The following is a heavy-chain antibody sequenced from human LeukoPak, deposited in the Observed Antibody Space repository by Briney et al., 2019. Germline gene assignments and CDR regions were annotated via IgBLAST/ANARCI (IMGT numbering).Heavy chain of an antibody. CDR3: AKDFVPMIAVVIGYYFDY. V-gene: IGHV3-30*02. J-gene: IGHJ4*02. Sequence: GGSLRLSCAASGFTFSSYGMHWVRQAPGKGLEWVAFIRYDGSNKYYADSVKGRFTISRDNSKNTLYLQMNSLRAEDTAVYYCAKDFVPMIAVVIGYYFDYWGQGTLVTVSS. CDR2: IRYDGSNK. D-gene: IGHD3-22*01. CDR1: GFTFSSYG.